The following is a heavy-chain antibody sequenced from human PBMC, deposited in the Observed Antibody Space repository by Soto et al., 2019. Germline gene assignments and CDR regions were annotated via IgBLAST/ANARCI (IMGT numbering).Heavy chain of an antibody. V-gene: IGHV6-1*01. CDR1: GDSVSSNIAS. CDR3: AREYESPGFDY. D-gene: IGHD2-8*01. Sequence: SQTLSLTCAISGDSVSSNIASWNLIRQSPSRGLEWLGRTYHRSKWYNDYAVSVESRITINPDTSKNQFSLQLNSVTPEDTAVYYCAREYESPGFDYWGQGTLVTVSS. CDR2: TYHRSKWYN. J-gene: IGHJ4*02.